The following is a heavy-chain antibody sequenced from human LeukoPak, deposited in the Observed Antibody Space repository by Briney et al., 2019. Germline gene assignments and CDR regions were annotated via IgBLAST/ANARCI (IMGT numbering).Heavy chain of an antibody. D-gene: IGHD1-26*01. CDR3: ARLTAPGIVGPRRDWFDP. CDR1: GGSISSYY. V-gene: IGHV4-59*12. CDR2: IYYSGST. Sequence: SSETLSLTCTVSGGSISSYYWSWIRQPPGKGLEWIGYIYYSGSTNYNPSLKSRVTISVDTSKNQFSLKLSSVTAADTAVYYCARLTAPGIVGPRRDWFDPWGQGTLVTVSS. J-gene: IGHJ5*02.